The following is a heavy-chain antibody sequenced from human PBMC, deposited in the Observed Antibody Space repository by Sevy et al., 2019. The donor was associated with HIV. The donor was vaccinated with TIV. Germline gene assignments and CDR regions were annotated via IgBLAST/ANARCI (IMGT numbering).Heavy chain of an antibody. D-gene: IGHD6-19*01. CDR1: GGSISSYY. Sequence: SETLSLTCTVSGGSISSYYWSWIRQPPGKGLEWIGYIYYSGSPNYNPSLKSRVTISVDTSKNQFSLKLSSVTAADTAVYYCARRSSGWYEDHYYYYMDVWGKGTTVTVSS. V-gene: IGHV4-59*08. J-gene: IGHJ6*03. CDR3: ARRSSGWYEDHYYYYMDV. CDR2: IYYSGSP.